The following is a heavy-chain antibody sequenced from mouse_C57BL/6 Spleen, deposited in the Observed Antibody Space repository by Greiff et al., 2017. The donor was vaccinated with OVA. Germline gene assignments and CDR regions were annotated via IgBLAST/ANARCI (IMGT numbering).Heavy chain of an antibody. CDR3: ARGAYYGSSHYWYFDV. CDR1: GYTFTDYN. Sequence: EVQLQQSGPELVKPGASVKIPCKASGYTFTDYNMDWVKQSHGKSLEWIGDINPNNGGTIYNQKFKGKATLTVDKSSSTAYMELRSLTSEDTAVYYCARGAYYGSSHYWYFDVWGTGTTVTVSS. V-gene: IGHV1-18*01. D-gene: IGHD1-1*01. J-gene: IGHJ1*03. CDR2: INPNNGGT.